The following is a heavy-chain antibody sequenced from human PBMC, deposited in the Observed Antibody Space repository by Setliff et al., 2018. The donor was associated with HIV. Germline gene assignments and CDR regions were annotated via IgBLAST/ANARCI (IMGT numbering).Heavy chain of an antibody. D-gene: IGHD3-22*01. Sequence: GESLKISCKGYGYSFTNYWIGWVRQMPGKGLEWMGIIYPGDSDTRYSPSFQGQVTISADKSISTAYLQWSSLKASDTAMYYCARLSGLYYYDTSGYYYGHYFDYWGQGTLVTV. J-gene: IGHJ4*02. CDR1: GYSFTNYW. CDR3: ARLSGLYYYDTSGYYYGHYFDY. V-gene: IGHV5-51*01. CDR2: IYPGDSDT.